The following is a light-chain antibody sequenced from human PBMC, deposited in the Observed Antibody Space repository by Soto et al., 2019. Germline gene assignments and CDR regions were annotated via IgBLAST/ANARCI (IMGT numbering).Light chain of an antibody. J-gene: IGLJ2*01. Sequence: QSVLTQPPSVSAAPGQKVTISCSGSSSNIGNNYVSWYQHLPGTAPKLLIYDNNKRPSGIPDPFSGSKSGTSATLGITGLQTGDEADYYCGTWDSSLSAGVFGGGTKLTVL. V-gene: IGLV1-51*01. CDR1: SSNIGNNY. CDR3: GTWDSSLSAGV. CDR2: DNN.